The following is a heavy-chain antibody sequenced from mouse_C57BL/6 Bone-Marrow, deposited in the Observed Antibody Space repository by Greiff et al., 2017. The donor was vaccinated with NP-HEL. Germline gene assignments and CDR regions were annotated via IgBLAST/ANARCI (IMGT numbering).Heavy chain of an antibody. D-gene: IGHD1-1*01. V-gene: IGHV1-69*01. Sequence: VKLQQPGAELVMPGASVKLSCKASGYTFTSYWMHWVKQRPGQGLEWIGEIDPSDSYTNYNQKFKGKSTLTVDKSSSTAYMQLSSLTSEDSAVYYCARYYGSSYEGFYFDYWGQGTTLTVSS. J-gene: IGHJ2*01. CDR3: ARYYGSSYEGFYFDY. CDR2: IDPSDSYT. CDR1: GYTFTSYW.